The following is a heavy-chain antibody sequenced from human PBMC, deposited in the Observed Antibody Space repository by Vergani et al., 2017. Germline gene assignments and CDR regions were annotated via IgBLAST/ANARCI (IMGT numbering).Heavy chain of an antibody. Sequence: EVQLLESGGGLVQPGGSLRLSCAASGFTFSSYAMSWVRQVPGKGLEWVSGISGSGGNTYYGNSVKGRFTISRDNSKNTLYLQMNSLRADDTAVYYCVSAICSGPFFMSNWFDSWGQGTLVTVSS. J-gene: IGHJ5*01. V-gene: IGHV3-23*01. CDR1: GFTFSSYA. D-gene: IGHD2-15*01. CDR3: VSAICSGPFFMSNWFDS. CDR2: ISGSGGNT.